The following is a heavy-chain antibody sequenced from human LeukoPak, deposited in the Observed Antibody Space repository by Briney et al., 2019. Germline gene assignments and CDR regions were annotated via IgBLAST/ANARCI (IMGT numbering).Heavy chain of an antibody. J-gene: IGHJ4*02. V-gene: IGHV3-23*01. CDR2: ISGGGGST. D-gene: IGHD3-9*01. Sequence: GGSLRLSCAASGFTFSNYAMIWVRQAPGKGLEWVSAISGGGGSTYYADSVKGRFTISRDNSKNTLYLQMNSLRAEDTAVYYCANERYYDILTGYDYWGQGTLVTVSS. CDR1: GFTFSNYA. CDR3: ANERYYDILTGYDY.